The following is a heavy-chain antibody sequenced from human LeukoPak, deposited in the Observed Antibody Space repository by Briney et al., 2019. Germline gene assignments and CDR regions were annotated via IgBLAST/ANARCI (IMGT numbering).Heavy chain of an antibody. D-gene: IGHD3-9*01. CDR3: ARDARHILTGYPQDYYYYMDV. CDR1: GGSFSGYY. J-gene: IGHJ6*03. V-gene: IGHV4-34*01. Sequence: PSETLSLTCAVYGGSFSGYYWSWIRQPPGKGLEWIGEINHSGITNYNPSLKSRVAISVDTSKNQFSLKLSSVTAADTAVYYCARDARHILTGYPQDYYYYMDVWGKGTTVTISS. CDR2: INHSGIT.